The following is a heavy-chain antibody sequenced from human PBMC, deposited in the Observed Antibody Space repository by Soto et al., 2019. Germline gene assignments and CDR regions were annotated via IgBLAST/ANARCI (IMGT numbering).Heavy chain of an antibody. J-gene: IGHJ5*02. D-gene: IGHD3-10*01. CDR2: IATYNSNK. CDR1: GDTFTNFG. CDR3: ARVLRGVVNWFDP. V-gene: IGHV1-18*01. Sequence: ASVKVSCKTSGDTFTNFGLSWVRQAPGQGREWMGWIATYNSNKNYAQKFQGRLTLTTDTSTSTGYMELKSLEYDDTAVYYCARVLRGVVNWFDPWGQGTLVTVSS.